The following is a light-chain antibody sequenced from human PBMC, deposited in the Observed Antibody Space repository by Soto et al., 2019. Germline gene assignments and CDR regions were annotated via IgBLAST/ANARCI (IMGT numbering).Light chain of an antibody. CDR2: DAY. CDR3: QQRHMWPIP. Sequence: VLTQAPVTLYLSPGERATLSCRASQSFRGLLAWYQQKPGQAPRLLIYDAYNRATGIPPRFSGSGSGTDFTLTISSLEPEDSAVYYCQQRHMWPIPFGQGTRLAI. V-gene: IGKV3-11*01. CDR1: QSFRGL. J-gene: IGKJ5*01.